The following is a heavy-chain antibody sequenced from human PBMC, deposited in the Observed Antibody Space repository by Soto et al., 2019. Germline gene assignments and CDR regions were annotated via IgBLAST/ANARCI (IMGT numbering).Heavy chain of an antibody. Sequence: EVQLVQSGAEVKKPGESLKISCKGSGYGFTYYWMAWVRQLPGKGLEWMGIIYPGDSDTKYRPSFQGQVTITADKSITTAYLQWSSLNASDTAMYYCARPVLPLKRVDAFGIWGQGTMVTVSS. CDR3: ARPVLPLKRVDAFGI. D-gene: IGHD3-16*01. J-gene: IGHJ3*02. V-gene: IGHV5-51*03. CDR1: GYGFTYYW. CDR2: IYPGDSDT.